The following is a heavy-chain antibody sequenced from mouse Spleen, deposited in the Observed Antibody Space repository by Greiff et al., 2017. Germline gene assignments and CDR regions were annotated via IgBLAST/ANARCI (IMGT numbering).Heavy chain of an antibody. J-gene: IGHJ4*01. CDR1: GFTFSDYY. CDR2: FNYDGSST. CDR3: TRYYYGSSPLYAMDY. V-gene: IGHV5-16*01. Sequence: EVQVVESEGGLVQPGRSLKLSCTASGFTFSDYYMAWVRQVPEKGLEWVANFNYDGSSTYYLDSLKSRFILSRDNAKNILYLQMSSLKSEDAATYYCTRYYYGSSPLYAMDYWGQGTSVTVSS. D-gene: IGHD1-1*01.